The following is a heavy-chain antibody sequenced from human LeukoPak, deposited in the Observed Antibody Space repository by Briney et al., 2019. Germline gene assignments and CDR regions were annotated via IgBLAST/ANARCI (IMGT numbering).Heavy chain of an antibody. Sequence: GASVKVSCKASGYTFTGYYMHWVRQAPGQGLEWMGWINPKSGGTKYAQKFQGRVTMTRDTSISTACMELSRLRSDDTAVYYCARDSAYSSGWSLALFDSWGQGTLVTVSS. CDR3: ARDSAYSSGWSLALFDS. CDR2: INPKSGGT. V-gene: IGHV1-2*02. J-gene: IGHJ4*02. CDR1: GYTFTGYY. D-gene: IGHD6-19*01.